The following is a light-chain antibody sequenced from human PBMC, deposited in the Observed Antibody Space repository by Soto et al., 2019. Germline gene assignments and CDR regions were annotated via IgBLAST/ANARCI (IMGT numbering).Light chain of an antibody. CDR3: QQYSGAHPT. CDR1: QGISNN. CDR2: SAS. Sequence: DIQMTQSPSSLSASVGDRVTITCRASQGISNNLVWYQHKPGEAPKLLIYSASTLQSGVPSRFSGSGSGTDFTLTISSLQPEDVATYYCQQYSGAHPTFGQGTKVEIK. V-gene: IGKV1-27*01. J-gene: IGKJ1*01.